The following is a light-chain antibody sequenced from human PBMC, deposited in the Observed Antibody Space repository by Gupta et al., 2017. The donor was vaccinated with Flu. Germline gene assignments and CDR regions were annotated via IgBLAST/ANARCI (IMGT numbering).Light chain of an antibody. Sequence: RSNSLAWFQQKFGQAPRLLIFGASNRATGIPDRFSGSGSGTDFTLTISRLEHEDIAVYYCQDYGSLRTLGLGNEVAIK. V-gene: IGKV3-20*01. CDR3: QDYGSLRT. CDR1: RSNS. J-gene: IGKJ1*01. CDR2: GAS.